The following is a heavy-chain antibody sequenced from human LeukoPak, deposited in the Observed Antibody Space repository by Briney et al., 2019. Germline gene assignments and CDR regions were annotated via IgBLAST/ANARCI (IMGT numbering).Heavy chain of an antibody. CDR1: GFTVSSNY. D-gene: IGHD3-22*01. V-gene: IGHV3-53*01. Sequence: PGGSLRLSCAASGFTVSSNYMSWVRQAPGKGLEWVSVIYSGGSTYYADSVKGRFTISRENSKNTLYLQMNSLRAEDTAVYYCARAYYYDSSGLYYFDYWGQGTLVTVSS. CDR3: ARAYYYDSSGLYYFDY. J-gene: IGHJ4*02. CDR2: IYSGGST.